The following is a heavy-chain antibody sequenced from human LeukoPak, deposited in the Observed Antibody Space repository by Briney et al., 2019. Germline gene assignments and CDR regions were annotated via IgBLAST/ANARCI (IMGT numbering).Heavy chain of an antibody. CDR2: INAGNGNT. CDR1: GYTFTSYA. Sequence: ASVKVSCKASGYTFTSYAMHWVRQAPGHRLEWMGWINAGNGNTKYSQEFQGRVTITRDTSASTAYMELSSLRSEDTAVYYCARVGSYGDYFDYWGQGTLVTVSS. V-gene: IGHV1-3*01. CDR3: ARVGSYGDYFDY. J-gene: IGHJ4*02. D-gene: IGHD3-10*01.